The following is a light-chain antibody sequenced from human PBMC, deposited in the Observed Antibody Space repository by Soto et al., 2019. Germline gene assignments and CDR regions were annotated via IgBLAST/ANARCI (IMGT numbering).Light chain of an antibody. V-gene: IGLV1-40*01. Sequence: QSVLTQPPSVSGAPGQRVTISCTGSSSNIGAGYDVHWYQQLPGTAPKLLIYGNTNLPSGVPDRFSGSKSGPSASLAITGLKAEDEADYYCQSYDSSLSSYVFGTGTKLTVL. CDR3: QSYDSSLSSYV. CDR1: SSNIGAGYD. CDR2: GNT. J-gene: IGLJ1*01.